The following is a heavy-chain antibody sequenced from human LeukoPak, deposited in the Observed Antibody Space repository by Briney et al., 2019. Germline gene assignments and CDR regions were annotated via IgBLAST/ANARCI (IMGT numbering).Heavy chain of an antibody. J-gene: IGHJ4*02. Sequence: GWSLRPACAASGFTFSDYYIGWVRQARGKGMGWVSYISRSGKTIYYADSVKGRFTISRHNAKNSPYVQMNSLRAQDTAVYYCARGVSGYTSGSRFGYWGQGHLVLVSS. CDR1: GFTFSDYY. V-gene: IGHV3-11*01. CDR2: ISRSGKTI. CDR3: ARGVSGYTSGSRFGY. D-gene: IGHD5-18*01.